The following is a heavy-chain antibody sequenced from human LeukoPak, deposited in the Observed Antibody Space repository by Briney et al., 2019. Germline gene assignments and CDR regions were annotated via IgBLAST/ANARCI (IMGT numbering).Heavy chain of an antibody. Sequence: GGSLRLTCAPSGFTFSSYSMNWVRQAPGKGLEWVSYISSSSSTIYYADSVKGRFTISRDNAKNSLYLQLNSLRDEDTAVYYCARAATYYYDSSGYYPYAFDIWGQGTMVTVSS. D-gene: IGHD3-22*01. CDR1: GFTFSSYS. V-gene: IGHV3-48*02. CDR2: ISSSSSTI. CDR3: ARAATYYYDSSGYYPYAFDI. J-gene: IGHJ3*02.